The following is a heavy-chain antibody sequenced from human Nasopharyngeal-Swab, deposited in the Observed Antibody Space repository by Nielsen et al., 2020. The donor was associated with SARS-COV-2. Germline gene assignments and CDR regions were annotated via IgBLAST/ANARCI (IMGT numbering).Heavy chain of an antibody. CDR3: ASVDMGDY. Sequence: SETLSLTCTVSGASISSSSYYWGWIRQPPGEGLEWIGSIYYSGSTYYNPSLKSRVTISVDTSKNQFSLKLSSVTAADTAVYYCASVDMGDYWGQGTLVTVSS. V-gene: IGHV4-39*01. D-gene: IGHD5-12*01. CDR2: IYYSGST. J-gene: IGHJ4*02. CDR1: GASISSSSYY.